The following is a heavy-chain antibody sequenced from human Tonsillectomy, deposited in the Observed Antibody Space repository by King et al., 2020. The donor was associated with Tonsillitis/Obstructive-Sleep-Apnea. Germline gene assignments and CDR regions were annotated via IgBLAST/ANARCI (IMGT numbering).Heavy chain of an antibody. CDR1: GFNFSSYA. Sequence: VQLVQSGGGLVQPGGSLRLSCAASGFNFSSYAMSWVRQAPGKGLEWVSAISGSGGSTYYADSVKGRFTISRDNSKNTLYLQMNSLRAEDTAVYYCAKRPLIVVVPAAMPRHFDYWGQGTLVTVSS. D-gene: IGHD2-2*01. V-gene: IGHV3-23*04. J-gene: IGHJ4*02. CDR2: ISGSGGST. CDR3: AKRPLIVVVPAAMPRHFDY.